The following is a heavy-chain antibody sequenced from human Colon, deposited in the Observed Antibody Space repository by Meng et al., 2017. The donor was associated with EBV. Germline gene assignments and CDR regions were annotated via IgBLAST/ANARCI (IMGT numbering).Heavy chain of an antibody. D-gene: IGHD1-26*01. CDR2: IDDSGST. CDR1: GSPISSNIR. J-gene: IGHJ4*02. CDR3: ARGKQDAWELLAY. Sequence: VQRPESRPVLVKPSGTLSLPCGVSGSPISSNIRWTWVRQPPGKGLEWIGDIDDSGSTNYNPSLNSRISISLDKSKNHFSLKVNSVTAADTAVYYCARGKQDAWELLAYWGQGALVTVSS. V-gene: IGHV4-4*02.